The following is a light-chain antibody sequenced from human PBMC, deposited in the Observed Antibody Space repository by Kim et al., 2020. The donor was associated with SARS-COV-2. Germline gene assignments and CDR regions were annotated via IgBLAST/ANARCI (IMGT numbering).Light chain of an antibody. CDR1: TSNIGGNT. CDR3: ATWDDSLNGQV. V-gene: IGLV1-44*01. Sequence: QSVLTQPPSASGTPGQRVTISCSGSTSNIGGNTVNWYQQLPGTAPTLLIYDDNQRPSGVPDRFSGSKSGTSASLAISGLQSEDEADYYCATWDDSLNGQVFGGGTQLTVL. CDR2: DDN. J-gene: IGLJ3*02.